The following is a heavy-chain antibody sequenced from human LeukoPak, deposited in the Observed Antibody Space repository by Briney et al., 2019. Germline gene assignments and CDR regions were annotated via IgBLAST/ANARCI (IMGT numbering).Heavy chain of an antibody. J-gene: IGHJ6*02. CDR3: ASHGYSYGLDYYYYGMDV. D-gene: IGHD5-18*01. V-gene: IGHV3-72*01. Sequence: GGSLRLSCAASGFTFSDHYMDWVRQAPGKGLEWVGRTRNKANSYTTEYAASVKGRFTISRDDSKNSLYLQMNSLKTEDTAVYYCASHGYSYGLDYYYYGMDVWGQGTTVTVSS. CDR2: TRNKANSYTT. CDR1: GFTFSDHY.